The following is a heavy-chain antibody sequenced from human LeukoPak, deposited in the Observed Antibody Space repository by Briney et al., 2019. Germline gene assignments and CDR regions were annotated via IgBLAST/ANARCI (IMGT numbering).Heavy chain of an antibody. CDR2: IRSKTNSYAT. CDR3: SRQTDSCHDY. D-gene: IGHD2-2*01. V-gene: IGHV3-73*01. J-gene: IGHJ4*02. Sequence: GGSLRLSCAASGFTLSGSAMHWVRQASGKGLEWVGRIRSKTNSYATEYAASVIGRFTISRDDSKNTAYLYMNSLKTEDTAVYYCSRQTDSCHDYWGQGILVTVSS. CDR1: GFTLSGSA.